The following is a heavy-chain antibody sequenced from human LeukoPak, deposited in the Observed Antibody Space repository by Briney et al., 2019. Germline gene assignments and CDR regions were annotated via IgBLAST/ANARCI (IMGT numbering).Heavy chain of an antibody. Sequence: ASVKVSCTASGYTFTNYGISWVRQAPGQGLEWMGWITAYNANANYAQNLQGRVTMTTDTSTSTAYMDLRSLRSDDTAVYYCARVYYYDTSGHNWFDPWGQGTLVTVSS. J-gene: IGHJ5*02. CDR2: ITAYNANA. CDR3: ARVYYYDTSGHNWFDP. CDR1: GYTFTNYG. V-gene: IGHV1-18*01. D-gene: IGHD3-22*01.